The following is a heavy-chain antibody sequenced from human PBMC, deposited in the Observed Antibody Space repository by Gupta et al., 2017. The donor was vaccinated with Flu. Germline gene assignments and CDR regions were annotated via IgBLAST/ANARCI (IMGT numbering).Heavy chain of an antibody. CDR2: IYWDDDK. V-gene: IGHV2-5*02. CDR3: AHSRFLFRGTAAGTGVRWFDP. J-gene: IGHJ5*02. D-gene: IGHD6-13*01. CDR1: GFSLSTSGVG. Sequence: QITLKESGPTLVKPTQTLTLTCTFSGFSLSTSGVGVGWIRQPPGKALEWLALIYWDDDKRYSPSLKSRLTITKDTSKNQVVLTMTNMDPVDTATYYCAHSRFLFRGTAAGTGVRWFDPWGQGTLVTVSS.